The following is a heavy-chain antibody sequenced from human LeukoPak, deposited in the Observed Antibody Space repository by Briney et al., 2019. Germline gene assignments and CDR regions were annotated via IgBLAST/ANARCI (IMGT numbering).Heavy chain of an antibody. CDR2: IYSDGST. CDR3: ARWYCSSTSCYYDY. CDR1: GFIVSSNY. D-gene: IGHD2-2*01. V-gene: IGHV3-53*01. J-gene: IGHJ4*02. Sequence: GGSLRLSCAASGFIVSSNYMSWVRQAPGKGLEWVSIIYSDGSTYYTDSVKGRFTISRDNSKNTLYLQMNSLRVEDTAVYYCARWYCSSTSCYYDYWGQGTLVTVSS.